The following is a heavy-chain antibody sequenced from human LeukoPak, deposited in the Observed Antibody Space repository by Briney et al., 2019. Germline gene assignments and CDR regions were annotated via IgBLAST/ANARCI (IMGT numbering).Heavy chain of an antibody. Sequence: DSVKGRFTISRDNSKNTLYLQMNSLRAEDTAVYYCARGETYDILTGYYKRGYFDYWGQGTLVTVSS. V-gene: IGHV3-30*07. D-gene: IGHD3-9*01. CDR3: ARGETYDILTGYYKRGYFDY. J-gene: IGHJ4*02.